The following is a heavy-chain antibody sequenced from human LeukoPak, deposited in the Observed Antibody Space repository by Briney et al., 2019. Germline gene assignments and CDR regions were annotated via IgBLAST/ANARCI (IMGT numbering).Heavy chain of an antibody. J-gene: IGHJ3*02. D-gene: IGHD1-26*01. CDR2: INHCGST. V-gene: IGHV4-34*01. CDR1: GGSFSGYY. Sequence: PSETLSLTCAVYGGSFSGYYWSWLRQPPGKGLEWSGEINHCGSTNYNPSLKSRVTISVDTSKTQFSLTLSSVTAADTAVYYCARRPVVISGSYPEEAFDIWGQGTMVTVSS. CDR3: ARRPVVISGSYPEEAFDI.